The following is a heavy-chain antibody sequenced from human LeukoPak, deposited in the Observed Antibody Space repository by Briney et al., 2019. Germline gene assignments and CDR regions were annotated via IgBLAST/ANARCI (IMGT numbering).Heavy chain of an antibody. V-gene: IGHV1-2*02. J-gene: IGHJ4*02. CDR1: GYPFTGYY. D-gene: IGHD6-13*01. CDR3: ARDPLTHLYIAAAGVFDY. CDR2: MNPNNGGT. Sequence: GASVKVSCKASGYPFTGYYIHWVRQAPGQGLEWMGWMNPNNGGTNYTQKFQGRVTMTRDTSISTAYMELSRLRSDDTAVYYCARDPLTHLYIAAAGVFDYWGQGTLVTVSS.